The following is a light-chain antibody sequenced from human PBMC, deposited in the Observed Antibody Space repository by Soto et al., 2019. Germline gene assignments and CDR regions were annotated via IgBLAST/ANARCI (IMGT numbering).Light chain of an antibody. CDR3: AAGDDSLNEWV. V-gene: IGLV1-44*01. Sequence: QSVLTQPPSASGTPGQRVTISCSGSSSNIGRNTVNWYQQLPGTAPKLLIFSDNRRPSEVPDRFSGSKSGTSASLAISGLQSEDEADYNCAAGDDSLNEWVFGGGTKLTVL. CDR1: SSNIGRNT. J-gene: IGLJ3*02. CDR2: SDN.